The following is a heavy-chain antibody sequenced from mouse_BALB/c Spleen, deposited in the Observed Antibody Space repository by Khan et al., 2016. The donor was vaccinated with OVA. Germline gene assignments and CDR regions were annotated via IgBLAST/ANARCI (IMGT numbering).Heavy chain of an antibody. J-gene: IGHJ3*01. CDR1: GYTFTSYW. D-gene: IGHD2-2*01. CDR3: ARREKYGYDPSWFAY. V-gene: IGHV1-61*01. CDR2: IDPSDSET. Sequence: VQLQESGAELVRPGASVKLSCKASGYTFTSYWMNWVKQRPGQGLEWIGMIDPSDSETHYNQMFKEKATLTVDKSSSTAYMHPSSLTYEDSAVYYCARREKYGYDPSWFAYWGQGTLVTVSA.